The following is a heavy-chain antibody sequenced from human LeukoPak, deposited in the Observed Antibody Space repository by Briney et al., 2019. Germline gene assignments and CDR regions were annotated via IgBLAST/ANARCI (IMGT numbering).Heavy chain of an antibody. Sequence: PSQTLSLTCTVSGGSISSGGYYWSWIRQHPGKGLEWIGYIYYSGSTYYNPSLKSRVTISVDTSKNQFSLKLSSVTAADTAVYYRARDIPTSGSLDYWGQGTLVTVSS. CDR2: IYYSGST. CDR1: GGSISSGGYY. J-gene: IGHJ4*02. V-gene: IGHV4-31*03. CDR3: ARDIPTSGSLDY. D-gene: IGHD3-10*01.